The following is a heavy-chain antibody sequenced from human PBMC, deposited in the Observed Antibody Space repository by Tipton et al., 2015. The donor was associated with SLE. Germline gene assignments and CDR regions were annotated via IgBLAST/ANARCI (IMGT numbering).Heavy chain of an antibody. CDR1: GGPVSSGSYY. CDR2: IYYSGST. CDR3: ARWVVGALGGFDY. V-gene: IGHV4-61*01. J-gene: IGHJ4*02. D-gene: IGHD1-26*01. Sequence: LRLSCTVSGGPVSSGSYYWSWIRQPPGKGLEWIGYIYYSGSTNYNPSLKSRVTISVDTSKNQFSLKLSSVTAADTAVYYCARWVVGALGGFDYWGQGTLVTVSS.